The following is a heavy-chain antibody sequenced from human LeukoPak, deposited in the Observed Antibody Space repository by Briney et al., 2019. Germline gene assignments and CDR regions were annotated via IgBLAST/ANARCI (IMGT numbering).Heavy chain of an antibody. CDR3: AKHLVATTPFFDY. J-gene: IGHJ4*02. Sequence: SETLSLTCTVSGDSISRYYWSWIRQPPGKGLEWMAFIHYSGSTNYNPSLKRRVTISMDTSRNQFSLRLSSVTAADTAIYYCAKHLVATTPFFDYWGQGTLVTVSS. V-gene: IGHV4-59*08. CDR2: IHYSGST. CDR1: GDSISRYY. D-gene: IGHD5-12*01.